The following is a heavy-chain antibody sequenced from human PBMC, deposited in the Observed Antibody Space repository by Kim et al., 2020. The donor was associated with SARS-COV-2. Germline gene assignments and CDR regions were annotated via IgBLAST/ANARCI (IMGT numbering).Heavy chain of an antibody. CDR2: ITGSGGST. J-gene: IGHJ6*02. D-gene: IGHD3-9*01. CDR1: GFTFSNYA. Sequence: GGSLRLSCAASGFTFSNYAMSWVRQAPGKGLEWVSAITGSGGSTYYADSVKGRFTISRDNSKNTLYLQMNSLRAEDTAVYYCAKDNHKYYDFLTGYYPLGVWGQGTTVTVSS. CDR3: AKDNHKYYDFLTGYYPLGV. V-gene: IGHV3-23*01.